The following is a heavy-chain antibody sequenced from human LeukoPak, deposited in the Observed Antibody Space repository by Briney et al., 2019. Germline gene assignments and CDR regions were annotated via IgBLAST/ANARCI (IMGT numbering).Heavy chain of an antibody. CDR1: GFTFTTYW. D-gene: IGHD3-16*01. CDR3: ARTSPTSHFDF. CDR2: INGDGSNS. J-gene: IGHJ4*02. V-gene: IGHV3-74*01. Sequence: GGSLRLSCVASGFTFTTYWMHWVRQAPGKGLVWVSRINGDGSNSNYADSVKGRFTISRDNTRNTLYLQMNGLRAEDTALYYCARTSPTSHFDFWGQGTLVTVSS.